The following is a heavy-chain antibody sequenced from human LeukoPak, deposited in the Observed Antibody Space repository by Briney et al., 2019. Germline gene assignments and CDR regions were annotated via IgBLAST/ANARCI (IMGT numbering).Heavy chain of an antibody. CDR1: GASISSYY. J-gene: IGHJ4*02. V-gene: IGHV4-59*01. CDR2: IYYSGNT. CDR3: ASGPYPAAGTDHQFDY. Sequence: PSETLSLTCTVSGASISSYYWSWIRQPPGKGLEWIGYIYYSGNTNFNPSLNNPSLKSRVTIPVDASKNQFSLKLSSMTAADTAVYYCASGPYPAAGTDHQFDYWGQGTLVTVSS. D-gene: IGHD6-13*01.